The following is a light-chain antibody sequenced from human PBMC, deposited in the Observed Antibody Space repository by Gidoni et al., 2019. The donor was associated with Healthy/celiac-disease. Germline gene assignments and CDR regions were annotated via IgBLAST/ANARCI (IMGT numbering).Light chain of an antibody. V-gene: IGKV1-5*03. CDR3: QQYNSYPLT. J-gene: IGKJ4*01. Sequence: DIQMTQSPSTLSASVGDRVTITCRASPSISSWLAWYQQKPGKDPKLLIYKASSLESGVPSMFSGSGSGTEFTLTISSLQPDDFATYYCQQYNSYPLTFGGGTKVEIK. CDR2: KAS. CDR1: PSISSW.